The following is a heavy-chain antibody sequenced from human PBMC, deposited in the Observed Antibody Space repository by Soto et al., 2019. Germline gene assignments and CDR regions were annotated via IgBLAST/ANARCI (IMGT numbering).Heavy chain of an antibody. CDR2: ISYDGSNK. CDR1: GFTFSSYG. D-gene: IGHD1-1*01. V-gene: IGHV3-30*18. J-gene: IGHJ6*02. Sequence: GGSLRLSCAASGFTFSSYGMHWVRQAPGKGLEWVAVISYDGSNKYYADSVKGRFTISRDNSKNTLYLQMNSLRAEDTAVYYCAKDVRLERRHYYYYYGMDVWGQGTTVTVSS. CDR3: AKDVRLERRHYYYYYGMDV.